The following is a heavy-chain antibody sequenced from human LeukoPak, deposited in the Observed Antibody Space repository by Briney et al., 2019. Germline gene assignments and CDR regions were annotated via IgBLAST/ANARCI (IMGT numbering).Heavy chain of an antibody. D-gene: IGHD6-13*01. CDR1: GFTFGSYG. V-gene: IGHV3-30*18. J-gene: IGHJ4*02. Sequence: GGSLRLSCAASGFTFGSYGMHWVRQAPGKGLEWVAVISYDGSNKYYADSVKGRFTISRDNSKNTLYLQMNSLRAEDTAVYYCAKDEDQQLGLMYYFDYWGQGTLVTVSS. CDR3: AKDEDQQLGLMYYFDY. CDR2: ISYDGSNK.